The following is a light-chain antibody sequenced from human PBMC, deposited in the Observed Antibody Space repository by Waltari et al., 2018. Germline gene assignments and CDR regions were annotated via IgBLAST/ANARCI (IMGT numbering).Light chain of an antibody. Sequence: SYELTQPLSVSVALGQTARISCGGNNIGNKNVHWYQQKPGQAPVLVIYRDRNRPSSIPGRFAGSNSGNMATRTISRAQAGDEADFYCQVWDSSTVVFGGGTKLTVL. V-gene: IGLV3-9*01. CDR3: QVWDSSTVV. J-gene: IGLJ2*01. CDR2: RDR. CDR1: NIGNKN.